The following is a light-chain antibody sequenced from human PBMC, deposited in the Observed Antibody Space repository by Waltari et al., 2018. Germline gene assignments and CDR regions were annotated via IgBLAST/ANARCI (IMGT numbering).Light chain of an antibody. V-gene: IGLV6-57*04. Sequence: KFVLTPPPSASESPGKSITISCTRSSGPIASARVQWYQQRPGSAPSTVIYEDNRRPSGVSDRSSGSIDSSSNSASLTISGLKTEDEADYFCQAYDENNPWVIGGGTRLTVL. CDR2: EDN. J-gene: IGLJ3*02. CDR3: QAYDENNPWV. CDR1: SGPIASAR.